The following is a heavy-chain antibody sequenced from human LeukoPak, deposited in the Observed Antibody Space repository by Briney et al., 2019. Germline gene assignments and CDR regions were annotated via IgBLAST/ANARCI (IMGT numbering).Heavy chain of an antibody. Sequence: SETLSLTCAVYGGSFSDYYWSWIRQPPGKGLEWIGEINHSGSTNYNPSLKSRVTISVDTSKNQFSLKLSSVTAADTAVYYCARGLGYCTNGVCNYYYYMDVWGKGTTVTVSS. CDR1: GGSFSDYY. CDR2: INHSGST. CDR3: ARGLGYCTNGVCNYYYYMDV. J-gene: IGHJ6*03. V-gene: IGHV4-34*01. D-gene: IGHD2-8*01.